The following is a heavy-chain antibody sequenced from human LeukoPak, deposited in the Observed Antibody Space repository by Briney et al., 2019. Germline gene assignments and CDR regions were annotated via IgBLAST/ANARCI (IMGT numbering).Heavy chain of an antibody. CDR1: GFTFSSYS. CDR2: ISGSSRAI. Sequence: GGSLRLSCAASGFTFSSYSMNWVRQAPGKGLEWISYISGSSRAIYYADSVKGRFTISRDNAKNSLYLQMNNLRAEDTAVYYCAREPQEGFDYWDQGTLVTISS. CDR3: AREPQEGFDY. J-gene: IGHJ4*02. V-gene: IGHV3-48*01.